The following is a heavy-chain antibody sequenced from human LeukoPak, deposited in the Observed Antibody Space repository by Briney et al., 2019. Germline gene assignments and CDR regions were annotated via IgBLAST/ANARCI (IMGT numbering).Heavy chain of an antibody. J-gene: IGHJ4*02. Sequence: SETPSLTCTVSGGSISSGGYYWSWIRQHPGKGLEWIGYIYYSGSTYYNPSLKSRVTISVDTSKNQFSLKLSSVTAADTAVYYCARDYGDYELDYWGQGTLVTVSS. V-gene: IGHV4-31*03. D-gene: IGHD4-17*01. CDR2: IYYSGST. CDR1: GGSISSGGYY. CDR3: ARDYGDYELDY.